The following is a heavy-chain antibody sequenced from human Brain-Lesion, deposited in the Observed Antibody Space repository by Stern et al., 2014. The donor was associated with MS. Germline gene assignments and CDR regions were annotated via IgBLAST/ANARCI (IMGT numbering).Heavy chain of an antibody. V-gene: IGHV1-18*01. J-gene: IGHJ4*02. Sequence: QVQLVQSGAEVKKPGASVKVSCKPSGYTFTSYAITWVRQAPGQGLEWMGWISTYNGNTNYVQKLPGRVTMTTDTSTSPASMELRTLRSDDTAVYYCARGHTSGYYNFDYWGQGTLVTVS. CDR3: ARGHTSGYYNFDY. D-gene: IGHD3-22*01. CDR2: ISTYNGNT. CDR1: GYTFTSYA.